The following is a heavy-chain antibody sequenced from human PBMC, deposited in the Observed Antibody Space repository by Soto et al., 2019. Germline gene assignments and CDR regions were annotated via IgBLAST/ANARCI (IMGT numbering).Heavy chain of an antibody. D-gene: IGHD2-21*01. J-gene: IGHJ3*02. CDR1: GFSFSSYG. Sequence: QVQLVESGGGVVQSGRSLRLSCAASGFSFSSYGMHWVRQAPGKGLEWVAVIWYDGSNKYYADSVKGRFTISRDNSKNTLYRLMNSLRAEDTAVYYCAGDGSGDRHAFDTWGQEIMFTVSS. V-gene: IGHV3-33*01. CDR3: AGDGSGDRHAFDT. CDR2: IWYDGSNK.